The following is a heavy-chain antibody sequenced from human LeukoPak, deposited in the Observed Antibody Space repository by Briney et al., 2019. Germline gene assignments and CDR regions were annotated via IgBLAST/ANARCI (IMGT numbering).Heavy chain of an antibody. CDR1: GDSISNYY. J-gene: IGHJ4*02. V-gene: IGHV4-59*08. CDR3: ARAMSIAARLQTIFDY. Sequence: SETLSLTCTVSGDSISNYYWSWIRQPPGKGLEWIGCIYYSGSTSYNPSLKSRVTISVDTSKNQFSLNLTSVTAADTAVYYCARAMSIAARLQTIFDYWGQGTLVTVSS. D-gene: IGHD6-6*01. CDR2: IYYSGST.